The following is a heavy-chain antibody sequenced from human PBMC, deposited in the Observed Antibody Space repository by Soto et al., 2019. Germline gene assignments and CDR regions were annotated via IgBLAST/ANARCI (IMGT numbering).Heavy chain of an antibody. J-gene: IGHJ5*02. CDR1: GYSFTSYW. CDR2: INPGNGNT. CDR3: ATAGRGDYPINSCFDP. Sequence: PGESMKISCQGSGYSFTSYWISWVRQNPGQRLEWMGWINPGNGNTKYSQKFQGRVTITRDTSASTAYMELSSLRSEDTAVYYCATAGRGDYPINSCFDPWGQGTLVTVSS. V-gene: IGHV1-3*01. D-gene: IGHD4-17*01.